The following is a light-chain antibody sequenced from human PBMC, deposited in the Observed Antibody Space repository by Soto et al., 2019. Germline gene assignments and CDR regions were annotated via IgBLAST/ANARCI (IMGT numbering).Light chain of an antibody. CDR1: RSVSSSY. CDR2: GAS. J-gene: IGKJ1*01. Sequence: EIVLTQSPGTLSLSPGERATLPCRASRSVSSSYLAWYQQRPGQAPRLLIYGASSRATGIPDRFSGSGSGTDFTLTISRLEAEDFAVYYCQQYGSSSWTFGQGTKVDIK. CDR3: QQYGSSSWT. V-gene: IGKV3-20*01.